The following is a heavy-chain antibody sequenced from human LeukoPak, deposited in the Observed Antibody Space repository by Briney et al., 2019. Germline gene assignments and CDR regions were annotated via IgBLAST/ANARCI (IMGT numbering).Heavy chain of an antibody. CDR3: ARNTPPRPYSFDY. V-gene: IGHV4-59*08. D-gene: IGHD5-18*01. CDR2: FYYSGST. CDR1: VDSIYSYY. J-gene: IGHJ4*02. Sequence: SETLSLTCTLSVDSIYSYYGRCIPHPREGGVEGIGYFYYSGSTNYYPSLESRVTITVDTSNNHFSLKLSSVTAADTAVYYCARNTPPRPYSFDYCGQGPLATVSA.